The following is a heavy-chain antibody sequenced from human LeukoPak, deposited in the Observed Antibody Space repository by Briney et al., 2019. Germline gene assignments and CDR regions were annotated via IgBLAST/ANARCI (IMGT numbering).Heavy chain of an antibody. CDR1: GFTFSDYY. Sequence: GGSLRLSCAASGFTFSDYYMSWIRQAPGKGLEWVSYISSSGSIIYYADSVKGRFTISRDNAKNSLYLQMNCLRAEDTAVYYCARVSCSGGSCYSSYYYMDVWGKGTTVTVSS. D-gene: IGHD2-15*01. CDR2: ISSSGSII. J-gene: IGHJ6*03. V-gene: IGHV3-11*04. CDR3: ARVSCSGGSCYSSYYYMDV.